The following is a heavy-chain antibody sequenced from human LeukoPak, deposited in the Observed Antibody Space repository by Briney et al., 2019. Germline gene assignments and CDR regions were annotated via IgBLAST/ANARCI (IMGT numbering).Heavy chain of an antibody. CDR1: GFTFSSYA. D-gene: IGHD1-1*01. CDR2: ISGGGGAT. J-gene: IGHJ3*02. V-gene: IGHV3-23*01. CDR3: AKDRRGNAPRGAFDI. Sequence: GRSLRLSCAASGFTFSSYAMSWVRQAPGKGLEWVSAISGGGGATFYADSVKGRFTISRDNSKNTLYLQMSGLRAEDTAVYYCAKDRRGNAPRGAFDIWGQGTMVTVSS.